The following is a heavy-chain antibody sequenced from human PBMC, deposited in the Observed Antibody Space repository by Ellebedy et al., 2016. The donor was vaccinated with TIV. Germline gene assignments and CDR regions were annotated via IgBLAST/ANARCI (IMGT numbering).Heavy chain of an antibody. CDR1: GFTFSSYG. D-gene: IGHD1-14*01. Sequence: PGGSLRLSCAASGFTFSSYGMHWVRQAPGKGLEWVAVISYDGSNKYYADSVKGRFTISRDNSKNTLYLQMNSLRAEDTAVYYCREPRDYWGQGTLVTVSS. CDR3: REPRDY. J-gene: IGHJ4*02. V-gene: IGHV3-30*03. CDR2: ISYDGSNK.